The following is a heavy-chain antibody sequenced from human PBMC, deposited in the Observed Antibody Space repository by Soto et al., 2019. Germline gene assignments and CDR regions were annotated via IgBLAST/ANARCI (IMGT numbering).Heavy chain of an antibody. Sequence: PSETLSLTCTVSGGSISSGGYYWSWIRQLPGEGLEWVGEINHSGSTNYNPSLKSRVSISVDTSKNQFSLRLSSVTAADTAVFYCARRYYYYMDVWGKGTTVTVSS. CDR1: GGSISSGGYY. J-gene: IGHJ6*03. V-gene: IGHV4-39*07. CDR3: ARRYYYYMDV. CDR2: INHSGST.